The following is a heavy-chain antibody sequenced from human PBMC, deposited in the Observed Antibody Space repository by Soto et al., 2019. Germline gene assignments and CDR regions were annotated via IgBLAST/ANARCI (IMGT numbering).Heavy chain of an antibody. CDR1: GIIFRNYA. D-gene: IGHD3-9*01. J-gene: IGHJ4*02. Sequence: GGSLRLSCATSGIIFRNYAMGWVRQAPGKGLEWVSAISGSGDSTYYADSVKVRFTISRDNSKNTLYLQMNSLRVEDTAIFYGAKKAEKHFDWMFYADSWGQGTLVTVSS. V-gene: IGHV3-23*01. CDR3: AKKAEKHFDWMFYADS. CDR2: ISGSGDST.